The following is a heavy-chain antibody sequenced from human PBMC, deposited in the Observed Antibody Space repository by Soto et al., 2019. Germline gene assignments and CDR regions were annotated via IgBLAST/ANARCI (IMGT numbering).Heavy chain of an antibody. V-gene: IGHV1-18*01. CDR3: AREMWTRSGPQNFFDY. Sequence: GASVKVSCKASGYGFTIYGISWVRQAPGQGLEWMGWISPYSGNTRYPENLQGRVTMTTGTSTSTAYMELRSLRSDDTAVYYCAREMWTRSGPQNFFDYWGQGALVTVSS. CDR2: ISPYSGNT. J-gene: IGHJ4*02. CDR1: GYGFTIYG. D-gene: IGHD6-25*01.